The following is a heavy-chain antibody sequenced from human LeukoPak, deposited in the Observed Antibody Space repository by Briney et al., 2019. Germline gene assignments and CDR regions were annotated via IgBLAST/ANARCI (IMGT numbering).Heavy chain of an antibody. CDR1: GGSVSPYF. CDR3: ARLPRYYDFWSGYFGKEGMDV. CDR2: IHYSGGT. V-gene: IGHV4-59*02. Sequence: NPSETLSLTCTVSGGSVSPYFWSWIRQSPGKGLEWIGWIHYSGGTSYNPSLKSRVIISVDTSKNQFSLKVTSVTAADTAVYYCARLPRYYDFWSGYFGKEGMDVWGQGTTVTVSS. J-gene: IGHJ6*02. D-gene: IGHD3-3*01.